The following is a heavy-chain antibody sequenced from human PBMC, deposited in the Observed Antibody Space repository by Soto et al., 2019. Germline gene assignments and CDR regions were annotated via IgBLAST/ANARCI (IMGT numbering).Heavy chain of an antibody. V-gene: IGHV1-69*02. CDR2: IIPILGIA. D-gene: IGHD2-2*01. J-gene: IGHJ3*02. CDR1: GGTFSSYT. Sequence: QVQLVQSGAEVKKPGSSVKVSCKASGGTFSSYTISWVRQAPGQGLEWMGRIIPILGIANYAQKFQGRVTITVDKSTSTAYMELSSLRSEDTAVYYCASFVVVPAASGPNAFDIWGQGTMVTVSS. CDR3: ASFVVVPAASGPNAFDI.